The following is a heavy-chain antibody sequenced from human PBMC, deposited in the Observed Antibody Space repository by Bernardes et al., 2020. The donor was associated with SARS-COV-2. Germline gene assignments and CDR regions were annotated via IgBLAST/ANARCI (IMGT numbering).Heavy chain of an antibody. CDR1: GGSISSYY. J-gene: IGHJ3*02. CDR3: ARVIRDNWNYVVAFDI. D-gene: IGHD1-7*01. V-gene: IGHV4-4*07. CDR2: IYTSGST. Sequence: SETLSLTCTVSGGSISSYYWSWIRQPAGKGLEWIGRIYTSGSTNYNPSLKSRVTMSVDTSKNQFSLKLSSVTAADTAVYYCARVIRDNWNYVVAFDIWGQGTMVTVSS.